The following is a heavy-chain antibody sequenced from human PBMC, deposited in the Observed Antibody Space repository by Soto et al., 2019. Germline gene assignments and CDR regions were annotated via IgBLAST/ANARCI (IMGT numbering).Heavy chain of an antibody. D-gene: IGHD6-13*01. CDR2: IKQDGSEK. CDR1: GVTFSRYW. V-gene: IGHV3-7*05. J-gene: IGHJ4*02. Sequence: PGGSLRLSCAASGVTFSRYWMSWVRQAPGKGLEWVANIKQDGSEKDYVDSVKGRFTISRDNAKNSLYLQMNSLRAEDTAVYYCARDCEVGSSWPGYFDYWGQGTLVTVSS. CDR3: ARDCEVGSSWPGYFDY.